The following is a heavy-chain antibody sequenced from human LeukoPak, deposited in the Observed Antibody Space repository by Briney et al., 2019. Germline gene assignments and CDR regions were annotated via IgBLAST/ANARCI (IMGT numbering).Heavy chain of an antibody. V-gene: IGHV1-2*02. D-gene: IGHD3-22*01. CDR1: GYTFTSYG. J-gene: IGHJ4*02. CDR3: ARELKNSSAPFDY. CDR2: INPNSGGT. Sequence: ASVKVSCKASGYTFTSYGISWVRQAPGQGLEWMGWINPNSGGTNYAQKFQGRVTMTRDTSISTAYMELSSLRSEDTAVYYCARELKNSSAPFDYWGQGTLVTVSS.